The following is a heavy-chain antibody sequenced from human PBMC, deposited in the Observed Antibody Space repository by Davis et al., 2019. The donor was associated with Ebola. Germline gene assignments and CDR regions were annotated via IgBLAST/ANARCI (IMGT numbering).Heavy chain of an antibody. CDR2: ISVYNGNT. V-gene: IGHV1-18*01. J-gene: IGHJ3*02. CDR1: GGTFSSYA. Sequence: ASVKVSCKASGGTFSSYAISWVRQAPGQGLEWMGWISVYNGNTNYAQKLQGRVTMTTDTSTTTVYMELRSLSSDDTAVYYCARGGLYSGSSCDAFDIWGQGTMVTVSS. D-gene: IGHD1-26*01. CDR3: ARGGLYSGSSCDAFDI.